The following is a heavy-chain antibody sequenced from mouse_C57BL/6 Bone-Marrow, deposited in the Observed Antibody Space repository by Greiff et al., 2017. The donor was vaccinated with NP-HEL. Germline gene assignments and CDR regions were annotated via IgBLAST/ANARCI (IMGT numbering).Heavy chain of an antibody. CDR3: AKNWRDSYAMDY. CDR1: GFSLTSYG. Sequence: VHLVESGPGLVQPSQSLSITCTVSGFSLTSYGVHWVRQSPGKGLEWLGVIWRGGSTDYNAAFMSRLSITKDNSKSQVFFKMNSLQADDTAIYYCAKNWRDSYAMDYWGQGTSVTVSS. CDR2: IWRGGST. J-gene: IGHJ4*01. V-gene: IGHV2-5*01.